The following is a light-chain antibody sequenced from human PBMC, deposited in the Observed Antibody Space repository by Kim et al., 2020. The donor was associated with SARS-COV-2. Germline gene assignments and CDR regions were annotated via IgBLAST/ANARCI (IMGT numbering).Light chain of an antibody. V-gene: IGKV3-15*01. Sequence: VSPGERATLSSRASQSVTSNLAWYQQKPGQAPRLLIYDASSRATGIPARFSGSGSGTEFTLTISSLQSEDFAVYYCQQYNTWPPYTFGQGTKLEI. CDR3: QQYNTWPPYT. J-gene: IGKJ2*01. CDR1: QSVTSN. CDR2: DAS.